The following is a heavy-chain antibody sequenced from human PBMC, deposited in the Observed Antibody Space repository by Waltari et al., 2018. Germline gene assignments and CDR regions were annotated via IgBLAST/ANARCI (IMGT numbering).Heavy chain of an antibody. CDR2: IYHSRAT. Sequence: QVQLQESGPGLLRPSETLSLTCTVSGDSINNYYWTWIRQPPGKGLEWIGYIYHSRATNYSPSLKSRVTISLDTSKSQFSLKLSSVTAADTGVYYCAGGSGYYYDSTFDYWGQGTLVTVSS. D-gene: IGHD3-22*01. CDR3: AGGSGYYYDSTFDY. V-gene: IGHV4-59*01. CDR1: GDSINNYY. J-gene: IGHJ4*02.